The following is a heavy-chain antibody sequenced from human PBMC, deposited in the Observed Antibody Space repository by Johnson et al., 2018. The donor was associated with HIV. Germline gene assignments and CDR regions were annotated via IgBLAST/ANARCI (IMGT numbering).Heavy chain of an antibody. CDR1: GFTFSSYA. Sequence: QVQLVESGGGVVQPGRSLRLSCAASGFTFSSYAMHWVRQAPGKGLEWVAVIYSGGSTYYADSVKGRFTISRDNAKNSLYLQMYSLRAEDTAVYYCARVGRGEMATAPLDAFDIWGQGTMVTVSS. CDR3: ARVGRGEMATAPLDAFDI. CDR2: IYSGGST. J-gene: IGHJ3*02. V-gene: IGHV3-NL1*01. D-gene: IGHD5-24*01.